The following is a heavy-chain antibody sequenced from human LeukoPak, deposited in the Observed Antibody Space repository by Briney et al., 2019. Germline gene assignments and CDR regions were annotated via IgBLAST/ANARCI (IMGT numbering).Heavy chain of an antibody. CDR1: GYTFSNYA. Sequence: ASVKVSCKASGYTFSNYAIHWVRQAPGQRFEWMGWINAGNGHTKYSQNFQGRVTITRDSSASTAYMELSSLTSEVTAVYYCARGIWSARTVDYYLDYWGQGTLVTVSS. J-gene: IGHJ4*02. CDR2: INAGNGHT. CDR3: ARGIWSARTVDYYLDY. D-gene: IGHD2-21*01. V-gene: IGHV1-3*01.